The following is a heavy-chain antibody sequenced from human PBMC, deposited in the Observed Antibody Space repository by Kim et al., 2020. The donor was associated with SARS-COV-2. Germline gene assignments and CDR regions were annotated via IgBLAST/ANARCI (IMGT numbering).Heavy chain of an antibody. D-gene: IGHD7-27*01. CDR1: GGSISSYY. V-gene: IGHV4-59*01. CDR2: IYYSGST. J-gene: IGHJ6*02. Sequence: SETLSLTCTVSGGSISSYYWSWIRQPPGKGLEWIGYIYYSGSTNYNPSLKSRVTISVDTSKNQFSLKLSSVTAADTAVYYCARSLPGDYGIDVWGQGSTVTVSS. CDR3: ARSLPGDYGIDV.